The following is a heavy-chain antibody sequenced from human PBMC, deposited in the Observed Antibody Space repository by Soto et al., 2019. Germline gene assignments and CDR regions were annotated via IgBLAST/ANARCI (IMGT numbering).Heavy chain of an antibody. J-gene: IGHJ4*02. V-gene: IGHV4-59*08. CDR2: IYYSGST. CDR3: ARRYGSCFDY. D-gene: IGHD5-18*01. CDR1: GGSSRSFY. Sequence: SEPMSHTCSVVGGSSRSFYWRRIRKPTGKGLEWLGYIYYSGSTNYSPSLKSRVTISVDTSKNQFSLKLSSVTAADMAVYYCARRYGSCFDYSGQGTLVTVSS.